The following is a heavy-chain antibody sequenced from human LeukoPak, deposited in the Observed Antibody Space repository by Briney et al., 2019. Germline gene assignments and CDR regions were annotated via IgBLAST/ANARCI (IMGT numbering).Heavy chain of an antibody. D-gene: IGHD3-9*01. Sequence: SETLSLTCTVSGGSISSSNYYWGWIRQPPGKGLEWIGNNGGSSYYNPSLQSRVTISLDTSKNPFSLKLRSVTAADTAVYYCAREVWYDILTGYYFDYWGQGTLVTVSS. V-gene: IGHV4-39*07. CDR3: AREVWYDILTGYYFDY. CDR1: GGSISSSNYY. J-gene: IGHJ4*02. CDR2: NGGSS.